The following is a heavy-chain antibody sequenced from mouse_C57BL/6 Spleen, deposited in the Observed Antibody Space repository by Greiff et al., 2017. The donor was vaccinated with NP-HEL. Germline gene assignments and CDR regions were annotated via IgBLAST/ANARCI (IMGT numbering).Heavy chain of an antibody. CDR3: ARGRSTMGAWFAY. CDR1: GYTFTSYW. D-gene: IGHD1-1*02. Sequence: VQLQQSGAELVKPGASVKMSCKASGYTFTSYWITWVKQRPGQGLEWIGDIYPGSGSTNYNEKFKSKATLTVDTSSSTAYMQLSSLTSEDSAVYYCARGRSTMGAWFAYWGQGTLVTVSA. CDR2: IYPGSGST. J-gene: IGHJ3*01. V-gene: IGHV1-55*01.